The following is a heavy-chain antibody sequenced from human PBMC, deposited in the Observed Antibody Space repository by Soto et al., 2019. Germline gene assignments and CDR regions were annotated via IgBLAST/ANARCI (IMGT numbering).Heavy chain of an antibody. CDR1: GGSISSGDYY. CDR3: ARTYGDSGLAGFDY. J-gene: IGHJ4*02. D-gene: IGHD4-17*01. CDR2: IYYSGST. Sequence: SETLSLTCTVSGGSISSGDYYWSWIRQPPGKGLEWIGYIYYSGSTYYNPSLKSRVTISVDTSKNQFSLKLSSVTAADTAVYYCARTYGDSGLAGFDYWGQGTLVTVSS. V-gene: IGHV4-30-4*01.